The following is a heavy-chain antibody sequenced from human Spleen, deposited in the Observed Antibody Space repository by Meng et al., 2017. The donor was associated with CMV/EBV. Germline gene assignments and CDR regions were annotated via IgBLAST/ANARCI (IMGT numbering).Heavy chain of an antibody. D-gene: IGHD4-17*01. J-gene: IGHJ4*02. CDR3: ARPQSNPDYGFDY. CDR2: ISSSSSYI. Sequence: EVQLVESGGGLVKPGGSLRLSCAASGFTFSSYSMNWVRQAPGKGLEWVSSISSSSSYIYYADSVKGRFTISRDNAKNSLYLQMNSLRAEDTAVYYCARPQSNPDYGFDYWGQGTLVTVSS. CDR1: GFTFSSYS. V-gene: IGHV3-21*04.